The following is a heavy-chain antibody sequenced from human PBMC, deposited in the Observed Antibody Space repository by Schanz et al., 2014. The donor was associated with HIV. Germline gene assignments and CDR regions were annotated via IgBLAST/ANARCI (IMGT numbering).Heavy chain of an antibody. J-gene: IGHJ6*02. D-gene: IGHD2-2*01. V-gene: IGHV3-30-3*01. Sequence: QVQLVESGGGVVQPGRSLRLSCAASGFIFGGYAMHWVRQAPGKGLEWVAVISYNGVDKYYADSVRGRCTISRDNPRNTMYLQMKSLGGDDTAVYYCARDLGIVVVPATGAGMDVWGQGTTVTVSS. CDR3: ARDLGIVVVPATGAGMDV. CDR2: ISYNGVDK. CDR1: GFIFGGYA.